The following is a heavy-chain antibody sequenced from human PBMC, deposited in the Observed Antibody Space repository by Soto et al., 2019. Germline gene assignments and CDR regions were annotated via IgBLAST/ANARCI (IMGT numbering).Heavy chain of an antibody. V-gene: IGHV6-1*01. CDR3: ATEAAAGWVQH. J-gene: IGHJ1*01. D-gene: IGHD6-13*01. CDR1: GYRVSSNSAV. Sequence: SQTLSLTCAISGYRVSSNSAVWTWIRQSPSRGFEWLGRTYYRSKWYNDYAVSLKSRISINPDTSKNQFSLQLNSVTPEDTAVYYCATEAAAGWVQHWGPGTLVTVSS. CDR2: TYYRSKWYN.